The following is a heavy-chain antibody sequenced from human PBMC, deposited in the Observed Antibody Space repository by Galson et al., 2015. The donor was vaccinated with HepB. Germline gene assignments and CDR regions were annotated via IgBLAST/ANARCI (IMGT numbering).Heavy chain of an antibody. V-gene: IGHV4-39*01. J-gene: IGHJ4*02. CDR1: GGSISSSSYY. Sequence: ETLSLTCTVSGGSISSSSYYWGWIRQPPGKGLEWIGSIYYSGSTYYNPSLKSRVTISVDTSKNQFSLKLSSVTAADTAVYYCARLTSDYYDSTVDYWGQGTLVTVSS. CDR3: ARLTSDYYDSTVDY. D-gene: IGHD3-22*01. CDR2: IYYSGST.